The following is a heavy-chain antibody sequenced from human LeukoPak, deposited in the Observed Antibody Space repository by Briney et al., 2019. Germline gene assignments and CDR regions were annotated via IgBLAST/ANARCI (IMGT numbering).Heavy chain of an antibody. CDR3: ARDYSSSSPWDY. CDR1: GYTFTSNY. D-gene: IGHD6-13*01. V-gene: IGHV1-46*01. CDR2: IYPRDGST. Sequence: GASVKVSCKASGYTFTSNYIHWVRQAPGQGLEWMGMIYPRDGSTSYAQKFQGRVTVTRDTSTSAVHMELSGLRSEDTAVYYCARDYSSSSPWDYWGQGTLVTVST. J-gene: IGHJ4*02.